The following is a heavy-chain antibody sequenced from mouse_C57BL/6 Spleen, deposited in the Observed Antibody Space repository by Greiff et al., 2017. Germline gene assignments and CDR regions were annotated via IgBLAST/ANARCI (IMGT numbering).Heavy chain of an antibody. V-gene: IGHV5-9*04. Sequence: EVKLVESGGGLVKPGGSLKLSCAASGFTFSSYTMSWVRQTPEKRLGWVATISGGGGNTYYPDSVKGRFTISRDNAKNTLYLQMSGLRSEDTAVCYCARGDDYDVGRRYWYFDGWGTGTTVTVSS. J-gene: IGHJ1*03. CDR3: ARGDDYDVGRRYWYFDG. CDR2: ISGGGGNT. CDR1: GFTFSSYT. D-gene: IGHD2-4*01.